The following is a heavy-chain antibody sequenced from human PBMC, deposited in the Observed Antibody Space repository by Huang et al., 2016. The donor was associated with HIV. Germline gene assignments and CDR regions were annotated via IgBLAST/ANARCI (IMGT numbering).Heavy chain of an antibody. J-gene: IGHJ6*02. CDR1: TLTFGAEW. D-gene: IGHD1-7*01. Sequence: VESGGRLVQPGGSIRLSCVGSTLTFGAEWMSWVRQSPGKGLEWVANIKQDESEKYYVESVKGRFNISRDNAKKVLFLEMNNVRVEDTATYYCATKTAAMDIWGQGTTVTVS. CDR2: IKQDESEK. CDR3: ATKTAAMDI. V-gene: IGHV3-7*01.